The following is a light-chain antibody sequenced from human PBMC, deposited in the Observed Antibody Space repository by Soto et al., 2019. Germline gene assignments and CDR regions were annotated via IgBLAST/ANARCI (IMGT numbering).Light chain of an antibody. CDR1: QSISSY. J-gene: IGKJ1*01. Sequence: DIQMTQSPSTLSGSVGDRVTITCRASQSISSYLNWYQQKPGKAPKLLIYAASSLQSGVPSRFSGSGSRTDFTLTISSLQPEDFATYYCQQSYSTPRTFGQGTKVDIK. CDR3: QQSYSTPRT. V-gene: IGKV1-39*01. CDR2: AAS.